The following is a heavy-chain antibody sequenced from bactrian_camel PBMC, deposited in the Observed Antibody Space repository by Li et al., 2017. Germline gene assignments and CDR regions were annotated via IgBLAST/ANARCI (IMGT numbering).Heavy chain of an antibody. CDR3: AKGRGPGIPVGLIGRVARNDFDY. D-gene: IGHD6*01. Sequence: HVQLVESGGGLVQPGGSLRLSCAASGFTFRLYYMSWVRQAPGKGLEWVSSIYSDGSITYYTDSVKGRFIISRDSAKNTLYLQMNGLRTVDTAMYYCAKGRGPGIPVGLIGRVARNDFDYWGQGTQVTV. CDR2: IYSDGSIT. J-gene: IGHJ6*01. V-gene: IGHV3-2*01. CDR1: GFTFRLYY.